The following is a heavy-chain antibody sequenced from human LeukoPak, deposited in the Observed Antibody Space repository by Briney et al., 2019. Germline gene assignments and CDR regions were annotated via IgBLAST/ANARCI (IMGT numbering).Heavy chain of an antibody. CDR3: AKDYYGD. CDR2: ISYDGSNK. J-gene: IGHJ4*02. Sequence: GRSLRLSCAASGFTFSSYAMHWVRQAPGKGLEWVAVISYDGSNKYYADSVKGRFTISRDNSKNTVYLQMSSLKSEDTAVYHCAKDYYGDWGQGTLVTVSS. D-gene: IGHD3-10*01. V-gene: IGHV3-30-3*01. CDR1: GFTFSSYA.